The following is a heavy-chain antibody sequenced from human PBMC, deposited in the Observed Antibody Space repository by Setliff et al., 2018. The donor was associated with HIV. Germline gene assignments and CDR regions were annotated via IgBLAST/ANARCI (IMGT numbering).Heavy chain of an antibody. J-gene: IGHJ4*02. D-gene: IGHD5-18*01. CDR1: GDSSSNDY. V-gene: IGHV4-59*01. CDR2: IHTSGTT. CDR3: ASGEYSYGYRFDY. Sequence: LSLTCTVSGDSSSNDYWTWVRQPPGKGLEWIGNIHTSGTTKYNPSLNSRVTISVDTSKNHFSLKLSSVTAADTAVYYCASGEYSYGYRFDYWGQGTLVTVSS.